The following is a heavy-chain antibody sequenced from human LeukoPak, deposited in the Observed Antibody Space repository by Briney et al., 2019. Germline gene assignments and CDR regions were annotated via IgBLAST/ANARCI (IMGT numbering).Heavy chain of an antibody. D-gene: IGHD4-17*01. J-gene: IGHJ5*02. Sequence: GGSLRLSCAASGFTVSSNYMSWVRQAPGKGLEWVSVIYSGGSTYYADSVKGRFTISRDNSKSTLYIQMNSLRAEDTAVYYCVRGYGGNWFDPWGQGTLVTVSS. CDR2: IYSGGST. CDR3: VRGYGGNWFDP. V-gene: IGHV3-53*01. CDR1: GFTVSSNY.